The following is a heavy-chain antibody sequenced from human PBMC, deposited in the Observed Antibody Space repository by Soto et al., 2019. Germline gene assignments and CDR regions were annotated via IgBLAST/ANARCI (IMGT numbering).Heavy chain of an antibody. D-gene: IGHD2-15*01. CDR1: GFTFSSYS. Sequence: EVQLVESGGGLVQPGGSLRLSCAASGFTFSSYSMNWVRQAPGKGLEWVSYISSSSSTIYYADSVKGRFTISRDNAKNSLYLQMNSLRAEDTAVYYCARDRVVAATPALGWFDPWGQGTLVTVSS. CDR3: ARDRVVAATPALGWFDP. J-gene: IGHJ5*02. V-gene: IGHV3-48*01. CDR2: ISSSSSTI.